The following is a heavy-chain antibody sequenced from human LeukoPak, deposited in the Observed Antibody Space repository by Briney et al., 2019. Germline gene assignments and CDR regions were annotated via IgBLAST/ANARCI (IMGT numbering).Heavy chain of an antibody. CDR3: ARGVSGAYYTDY. D-gene: IGHD3-3*01. Sequence: GGSLRLSCAASGFTFSSNWMHWVRQAPGKGLVWVSRINSDGSRTNYADSVKGRFTISRDNAKNTLYLQMNSLGAEDTSVYFCARGVSGAYYTDYWGQGTLVTVSS. J-gene: IGHJ4*02. CDR1: GFTFSSNW. V-gene: IGHV3-74*01. CDR2: INSDGSRT.